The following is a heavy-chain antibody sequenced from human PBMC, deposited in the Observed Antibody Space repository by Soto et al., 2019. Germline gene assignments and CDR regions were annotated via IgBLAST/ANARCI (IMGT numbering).Heavy chain of an antibody. CDR1: GFTFGDYA. Sequence: PGGSLRLSCTGSGFTFGDYAMHWVRQSPGKGLVWISRIYNDGTYSDYADSVRGRFTISRDNVNDTLYLQMNNLRAEDSGLYYCTRGPRPISTGTGAYWGQGTQVTVSS. CDR2: IYNDGTYS. CDR3: TRGPRPISTGTGAY. J-gene: IGHJ4*02. V-gene: IGHV3-74*01. D-gene: IGHD3-10*01.